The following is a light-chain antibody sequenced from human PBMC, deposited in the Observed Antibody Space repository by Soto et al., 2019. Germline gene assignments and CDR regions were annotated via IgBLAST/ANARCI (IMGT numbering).Light chain of an antibody. J-gene: IGKJ5*01. Sequence: EIVLTQSPGTLSLSPGDRATLSCRASQSVSSSYLAWYQQKPGQAPSLLIYGASGRATGIPDRFSGSGSGTDFTLTISRLESEDVEVYYCQQYGSSPPVTFGQGARLQI. V-gene: IGKV3-20*01. CDR2: GAS. CDR3: QQYGSSPPVT. CDR1: QSVSSSY.